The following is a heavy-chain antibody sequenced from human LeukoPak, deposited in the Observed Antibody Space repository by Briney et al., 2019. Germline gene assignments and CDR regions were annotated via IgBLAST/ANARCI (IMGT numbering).Heavy chain of an antibody. CDR1: GFTFSSYD. Sequence: GGSLRLSCAASGFTFSSYDMHWVRQATGKGLEWVSAIGIAGDTYYLGSVKGRFTISRENVKNSLYLQMNSLRAGDTAVYYCAKDTYSGSYSSFDYWGQGTLVTVSS. J-gene: IGHJ4*02. CDR3: AKDTYSGSYSSFDY. D-gene: IGHD1-26*01. CDR2: IGIAGDT. V-gene: IGHV3-13*01.